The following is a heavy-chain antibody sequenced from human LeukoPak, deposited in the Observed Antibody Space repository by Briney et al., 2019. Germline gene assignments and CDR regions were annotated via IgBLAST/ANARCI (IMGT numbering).Heavy chain of an antibody. CDR1: GGSFSGYY. Sequence: PSETLSLTCAVYGGSFSGYYWSWIRQPPGKGLEWIGEINHSGSTNYNPSLKSRVTISVDTSKNQFSLKLSSVTAADTAVYYCARGLTGDIAYWGQGTLVTVSS. J-gene: IGHJ4*02. V-gene: IGHV4-34*01. D-gene: IGHD7-27*01. CDR2: INHSGST. CDR3: ARGLTGDIAY.